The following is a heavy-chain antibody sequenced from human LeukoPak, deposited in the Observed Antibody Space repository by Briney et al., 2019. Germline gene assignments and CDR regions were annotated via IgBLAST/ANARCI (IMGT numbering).Heavy chain of an antibody. V-gene: IGHV5-51*01. CDR3: ARSLARYYYDSSGHYHYYGMDV. Sequence: GESLKISCKGSGYSFTSYWIGWVRQMPGKGLEWMGIIYPGDSDTRYSPSFQGQVTISADKSISTAYLQWSSLKASDTAMYYCARSLARYYYDSSGHYHYYGMDVWGPGTTVTVSS. D-gene: IGHD3-22*01. CDR2: IYPGDSDT. CDR1: GYSFTSYW. J-gene: IGHJ6*02.